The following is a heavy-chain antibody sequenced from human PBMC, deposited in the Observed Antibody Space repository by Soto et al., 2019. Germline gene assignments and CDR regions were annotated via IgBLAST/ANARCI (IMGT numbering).Heavy chain of an antibody. CDR3: AKETGFRGPFDY. J-gene: IGHJ4*02. D-gene: IGHD2-15*01. CDR2: ISASGDGT. Sequence: WGSLRISWAASVFTFNIYCMNWVRQAPGKGLEWVSAISASGDGTYYADSVKGRFTISRDNSKNTLYLQMNSLRGEDTAVYYCAKETGFRGPFDYWGQGTLVTVSS. V-gene: IGHV3-23*01. CDR1: VFTFNIYC.